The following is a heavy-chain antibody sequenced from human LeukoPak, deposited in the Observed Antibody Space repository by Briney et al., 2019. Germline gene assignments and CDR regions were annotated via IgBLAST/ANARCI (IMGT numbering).Heavy chain of an antibody. CDR1: GYTFTGYY. CDR2: INPNSGGT. CDR3: ARDIAAAGTYFDY. Sequence: ASVKVSCKASGYTFTGYYMHSVRQAPGQGLEWMGWINPNSGGTNYARKFQGRVTMTRDTSISTAYMELSRLRSDDTAVYYCARDIAAAGTYFDYWGQGTLVTVSS. V-gene: IGHV1-2*02. J-gene: IGHJ4*02. D-gene: IGHD6-13*01.